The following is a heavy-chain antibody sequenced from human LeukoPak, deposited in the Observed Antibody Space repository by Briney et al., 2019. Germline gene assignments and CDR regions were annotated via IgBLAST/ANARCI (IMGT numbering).Heavy chain of an antibody. V-gene: IGHV3-66*01. Sequence: GGSLRLSCAASGFTVRSNYMSWVRQAPGKGLEWVSVIYSGGSTYYADSVKGRFTISRDNSKNTLDLQMNSLRAEDTAVYYCARDSCSSTSCYPPYYYGMDVWVQGTTVTVSS. CDR3: ARDSCSSTSCYPPYYYGMDV. CDR1: GFTVRSNY. D-gene: IGHD2-2*01. J-gene: IGHJ6*02. CDR2: IYSGGST.